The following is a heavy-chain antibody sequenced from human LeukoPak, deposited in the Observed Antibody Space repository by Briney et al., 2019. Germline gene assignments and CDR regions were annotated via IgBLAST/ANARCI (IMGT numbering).Heavy chain of an antibody. D-gene: IGHD3-16*01. J-gene: IGHJ4*02. Sequence: PGGSLRLSCSASGFTFSSYAMHWVRQAPGKGLEYVSTISSNGYSTYYADSVKGRFTISRDNSKNTLYLQMSSLRAEDTAVYYCVKAYGGDWACWGQGTLVTVSS. CDR1: GFTFSSYA. V-gene: IGHV3-64D*06. CDR2: ISSNGYST. CDR3: VKAYGGDWAC.